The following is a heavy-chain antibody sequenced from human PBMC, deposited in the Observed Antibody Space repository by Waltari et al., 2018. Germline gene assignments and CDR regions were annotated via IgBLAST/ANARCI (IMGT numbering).Heavy chain of an antibody. J-gene: IGHJ4*02. D-gene: IGHD2-15*01. CDR3: ARRNGGTSPFDY. Sequence: QVQLVQSGAEVRKPGAAVKVSCKASGYILSHYHMHWVRQVRGQGLEWMGKISPSDDTTTYAQQFQGRLTMTRDTSTSTVYLELSGLRSEDTAVYYCARRNGGTSPFDYWGQGTLVTVSS. CDR2: ISPSDDTT. CDR1: GYILSHYH. V-gene: IGHV1-46*01.